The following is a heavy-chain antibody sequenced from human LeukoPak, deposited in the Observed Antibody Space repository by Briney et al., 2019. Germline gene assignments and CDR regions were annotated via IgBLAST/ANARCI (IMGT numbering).Heavy chain of an antibody. Sequence: SETLSLTCTVSGDSISSHYWTWIRQPPGKGLEWVGYIHYSGSTNYNPSLKSRLTTSLGTSKNQFSLKLSSVTAADTAVYYCARGGWSLDYWGQGTLVTVSS. J-gene: IGHJ4*02. CDR1: GDSISSHY. CDR2: IHYSGST. D-gene: IGHD6-19*01. CDR3: ARGGWSLDY. V-gene: IGHV4-59*11.